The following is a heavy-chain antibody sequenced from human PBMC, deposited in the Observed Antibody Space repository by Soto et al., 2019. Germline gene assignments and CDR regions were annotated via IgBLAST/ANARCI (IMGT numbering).Heavy chain of an antibody. CDR3: AREVAGGWYYFDY. Sequence: GGSLRLSCAASGFTFSSYAMHWVRQAPGKGLEWVAVISYDGSNKYYADSVKGRFTISRDNSKNTLYLQMNSLRAEDTAVYYCAREVAGGWYYFDYWGQGTLVTVSS. D-gene: IGHD6-19*01. J-gene: IGHJ4*02. CDR1: GFTFSSYA. V-gene: IGHV3-30*04. CDR2: ISYDGSNK.